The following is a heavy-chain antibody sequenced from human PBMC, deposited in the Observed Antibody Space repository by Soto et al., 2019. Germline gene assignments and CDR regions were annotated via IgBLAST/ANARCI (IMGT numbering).Heavy chain of an antibody. CDR1: GYTFTGYY. D-gene: IGHD3-22*01. J-gene: IGHJ4*02. V-gene: IGHV1-2*02. Sequence: ASVKVSCKASGYTFTGYYMHWVRQAPGQGLEWMGWINPNSGGTNYAQKFQGRVTMTRDTSISTAYMELSRLRSDDTAVYYCVGGTYYYDSSGYYSFVYWGQGTLVTVSS. CDR3: VGGTYYYDSSGYYSFVY. CDR2: INPNSGGT.